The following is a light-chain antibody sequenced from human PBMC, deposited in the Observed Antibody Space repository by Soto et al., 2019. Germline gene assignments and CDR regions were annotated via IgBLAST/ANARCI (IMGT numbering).Light chain of an antibody. CDR3: SSYTSSSTRV. Sequence: QSVLTQPASVSGSPGQSITISCTGTSSDVGGYNYVSWYQQHPGKAPKLMIYDVSNRPSGVSNRSSGSKSGSTASLTISGLQAEDEADYYCSSYTSSSTRVFGGGTKVTVL. CDR1: SSDVGGYNY. V-gene: IGLV2-14*01. CDR2: DVS. J-gene: IGLJ2*01.